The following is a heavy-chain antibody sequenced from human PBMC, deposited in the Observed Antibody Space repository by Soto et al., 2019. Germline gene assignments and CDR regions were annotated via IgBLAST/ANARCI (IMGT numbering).Heavy chain of an antibody. Sequence: EVELLESGGGLVQPGGSLRLSCTASGFMFNNSAMTWVRQAPGQGLQWVASVSDNGGSRGGTYYADSVKGRFTISRDNSKNTLHLQLDSLTGADTAVYYCASAKAVVIAALGIWGQGTMVTVSS. CDR3: ASAKAVVIAALGI. CDR1: GFMFNNSA. J-gene: IGHJ3*02. CDR2: VSDNGGSRGGT. D-gene: IGHD2-21*01. V-gene: IGHV3-23*01.